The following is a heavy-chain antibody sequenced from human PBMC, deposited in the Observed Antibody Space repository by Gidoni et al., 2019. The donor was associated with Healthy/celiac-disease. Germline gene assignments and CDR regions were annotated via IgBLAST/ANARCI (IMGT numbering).Heavy chain of an antibody. CDR3: ARMVSGNIVVVVAATGWFDP. CDR2: IYYSGST. J-gene: IGHJ5*02. D-gene: IGHD2-15*01. CDR1: GGSISSSSYY. V-gene: IGHV4-39*01. Sequence: QLQLQESGPGLVKPSETLSLTCTVSGGSISSSSYYWGWIRQPPGKGLEWIGSIYYSGSTYYNPSLKSRVTISVDTSKNQFSLKLSSVTAADTAVYYCARMVSGNIVVVVAATGWFDPWGQGTLVTVSS.